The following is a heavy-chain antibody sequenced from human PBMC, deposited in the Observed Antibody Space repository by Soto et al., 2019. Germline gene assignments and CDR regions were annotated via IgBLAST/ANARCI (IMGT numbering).Heavy chain of an antibody. Sequence: QVQLVQSGAEVKKPGSSVKVSCKASGGTFSSYAISWVRQAPGQGLEWMGGIIPIFGTANYAQKFQGSVTITADESTSTAYMELSSLRSEDTAVYYCARDRSSGWYDESNWYFDLWGRGTLVTVSS. J-gene: IGHJ2*01. V-gene: IGHV1-69*01. CDR1: GGTFSSYA. D-gene: IGHD6-19*01. CDR2: IIPIFGTA. CDR3: ARDRSSGWYDESNWYFDL.